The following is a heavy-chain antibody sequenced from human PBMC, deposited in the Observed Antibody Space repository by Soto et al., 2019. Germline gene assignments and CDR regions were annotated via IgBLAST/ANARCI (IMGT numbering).Heavy chain of an antibody. CDR3: ARGGFRQWLLDY. V-gene: IGHV3-74*01. D-gene: IGHD5-12*01. Sequence: EVQLVESGGGLVQPGGSLRLSCQANGSPFTIYWINWAGQAPGKGLVWVSRINFDGTTTNYADSVKGRFTISRDNAKNTLYLQMNSLRDEDTAVYYCARGGFRQWLLDYWGQGSLVTVSS. J-gene: IGHJ4*02. CDR2: INFDGTTT. CDR1: GSPFTIYW.